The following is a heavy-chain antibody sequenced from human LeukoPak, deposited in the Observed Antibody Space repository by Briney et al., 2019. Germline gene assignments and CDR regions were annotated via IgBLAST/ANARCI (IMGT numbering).Heavy chain of an antibody. CDR2: ISSSSRYI. CDR3: ARDPYSYGYVLCDY. Sequence: PGGSLRLSCGAPVFTFSSISMNWVRRASGKGLEWVSYISSSSRYIYYADSVKGRFTISRDNAKNSLYPQMNSLRAEDTAVYYCARDPYSYGYVLCDYWGQGTLVTVSS. D-gene: IGHD5-18*01. V-gene: IGHV3-21*01. J-gene: IGHJ4*02. CDR1: VFTFSSIS.